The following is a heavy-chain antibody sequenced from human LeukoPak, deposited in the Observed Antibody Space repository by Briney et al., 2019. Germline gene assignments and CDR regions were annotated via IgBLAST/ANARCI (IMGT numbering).Heavy chain of an antibody. D-gene: IGHD6-19*01. J-gene: IGHJ3*02. CDR1: GGSISSYY. V-gene: IGHV4-59*08. Sequence: PSETLSLTCTVSGGSISSYYWSWIRQPPGKGLEWIVYIYHDGRTNYNPSLKSRVTISVDTSKNQFSLKLSSVTAADTAVYDCARHVRNSSGWYPLDAFDIWGQGTMVTVSS. CDR3: ARHVRNSSGWYPLDAFDI. CDR2: IYHDGRT.